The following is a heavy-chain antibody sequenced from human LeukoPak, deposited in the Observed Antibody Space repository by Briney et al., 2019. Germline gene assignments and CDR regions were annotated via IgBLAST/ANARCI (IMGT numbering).Heavy chain of an antibody. CDR1: GFTFSNYV. Sequence: GPSLRLSCAASGFTFSNYVMHWVRQAPGKGLEWVAIISSDGSPKSYADSVKGRFTISRDNSKNTVYLQMNSLRAEDTAVYYCAKDHLNRGCSYFDSWGQGTLVSVSS. CDR3: AKDHLNRGCSYFDS. V-gene: IGHV3-33*06. J-gene: IGHJ4*02. CDR2: ISSDGSPK. D-gene: IGHD6-19*01.